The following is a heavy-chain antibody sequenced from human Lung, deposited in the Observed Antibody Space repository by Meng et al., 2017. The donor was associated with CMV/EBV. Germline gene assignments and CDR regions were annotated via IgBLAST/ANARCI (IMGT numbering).Heavy chain of an antibody. J-gene: IGHJ6*02. CDR3: ARNPLYCSSTSCDIPGNYYYCCGIDV. D-gene: IGHD2-2*02. CDR2: ISAYNGNT. V-gene: IGHV1-18*01. Sequence: ASXXVSXKASGYTFTSYGISWVRQAPGQGLEWMGWISAYNGNTNYVQKLQGRVTMTTDTSTRTAYMELRSLSSDDTAVYYCARNPLYCSSTSCDIPGNYYYCCGIDVWXQGTTVTVSS. CDR1: GYTFTSYG.